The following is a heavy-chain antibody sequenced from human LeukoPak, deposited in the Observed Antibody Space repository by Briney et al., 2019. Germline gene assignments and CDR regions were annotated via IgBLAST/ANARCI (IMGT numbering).Heavy chain of an antibody. CDR2: IDHSGST. CDR1: GGSFSGYY. D-gene: IGHD2-15*01. V-gene: IGHV4-34*01. CDR3: ARGSLDCSGGSCYPIVDY. J-gene: IGHJ4*02. Sequence: SETLSLTCAVYGGSFSGYYWSWIRQPPGKGLEWIGEIDHSGSTNYSPSLKSRVTISVDTSKNQFSLKLSSVTAADTAVYYCARGSLDCSGGSCYPIVDYWGQGTLVTVSS.